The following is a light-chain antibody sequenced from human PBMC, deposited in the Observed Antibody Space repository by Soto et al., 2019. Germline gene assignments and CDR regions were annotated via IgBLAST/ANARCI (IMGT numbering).Light chain of an antibody. V-gene: IGLV1-40*01. J-gene: IGLJ1*01. CDR2: HNS. CDR1: SSNIGAGYD. Sequence: QSALTQPPSVSGAPGQRVTISCTGSSSNIGAGYDVHWYQQLPGTAPKLLIYHNSNRPSGVPDRFSGSKSGTSASLAISGLQPEDEADYYCSSYTISNTRQIVFGTGTKVTVL. CDR3: SSYTISNTRQIV.